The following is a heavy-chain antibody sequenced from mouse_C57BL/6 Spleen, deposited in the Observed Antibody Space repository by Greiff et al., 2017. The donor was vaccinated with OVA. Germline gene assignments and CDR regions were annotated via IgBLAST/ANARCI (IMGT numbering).Heavy chain of an antibody. V-gene: IGHV1-64*01. J-gene: IGHJ1*03. D-gene: IGHD1-1*01. CDR2: IHPNSGST. CDR3: ARVTTVVAFDWYFDV. CDR1: GYTFTSYW. Sequence: QVQLQQPGAELVKPGASVKLSCKASGYTFTSYWMHWVKQRPGQGLEWIGMIHPNSGSTNYNEKFKSKATLTVDTSSSTAYMQLSSLTSEDSAVYYCARVTTVVAFDWYFDVWGTGTTVTVSS.